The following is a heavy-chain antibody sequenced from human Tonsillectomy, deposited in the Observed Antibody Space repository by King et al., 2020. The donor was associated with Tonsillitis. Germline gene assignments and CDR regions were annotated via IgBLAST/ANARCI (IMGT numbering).Heavy chain of an antibody. CDR3: AKSQGGVVPAAIATWIDY. D-gene: IGHD2-2*01. CDR2: ISGSGGST. CDR1: GFTFSSYA. V-gene: IGHV3-23*04. J-gene: IGHJ4*02. Sequence: VQLVESGGGLVQPGGSLRLSCAASGFTFSSYAMSWVRQAPGKGLEWVSAISGSGGSTYYADSVKGRFTISRDNSKNTLYLQMNSLRAEDTAVYYCAKSQGGVVPAAIATWIDYWGQGTLVTASS.